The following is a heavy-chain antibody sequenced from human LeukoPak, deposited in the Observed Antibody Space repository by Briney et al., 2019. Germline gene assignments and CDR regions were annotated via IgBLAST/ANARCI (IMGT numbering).Heavy chain of an antibody. V-gene: IGHV4-34*01. CDR1: GWSFNDYY. CDR2: INARGDT. D-gene: IGHD2-2*01. J-gene: IGHJ5*02. CDR3: ARGQVPAARGYNWFDP. Sequence: PSETLSLTCAVYGWSFNDYYWNWIRQPPGKGLEWIGEINARGDTNYNPSLKSRVTISVDTSKKQFSLRLTSMIAADKALYYCARGQVPAARGYNWFDPWGQGTLVTVSS.